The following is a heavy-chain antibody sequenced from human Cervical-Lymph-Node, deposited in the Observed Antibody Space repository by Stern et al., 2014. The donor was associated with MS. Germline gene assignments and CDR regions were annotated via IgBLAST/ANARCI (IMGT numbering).Heavy chain of an antibody. V-gene: IGHV4-59*01. D-gene: IGHD4-17*01. CDR3: ARYGDPDYFDY. CDR1: GGSISSYY. J-gene: IGHJ4*02. Sequence: VQLEESGPGLVKPSETLSLTCTVSGGSISSYYWSWIRQPPGKGLEWIGYIYYSGSTNYNPSLKSRVTISVDTSKNQFSLKLSSVTAADTAVYYCARYGDPDYFDYWGQGTLVTVSS. CDR2: IYYSGST.